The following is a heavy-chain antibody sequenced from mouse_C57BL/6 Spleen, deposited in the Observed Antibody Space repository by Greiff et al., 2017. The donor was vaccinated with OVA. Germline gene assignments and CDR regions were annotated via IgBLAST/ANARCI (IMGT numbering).Heavy chain of an antibody. V-gene: IGHV1-4*01. Sequence: VKLQESGAELARPGASVKMSCKASGYTFTSYTMHWVKQRPGQGLEWIGYINPSSGYTKYNQKFKDKATLTADKSSSTAYMQLSSLTSEDSAVYYCARWEGNYYAMDYWGQGTSVTVSS. J-gene: IGHJ4*01. CDR3: ARWEGNYYAMDY. CDR1: GYTFTSYT. D-gene: IGHD2-1*01. CDR2: INPSSGYT.